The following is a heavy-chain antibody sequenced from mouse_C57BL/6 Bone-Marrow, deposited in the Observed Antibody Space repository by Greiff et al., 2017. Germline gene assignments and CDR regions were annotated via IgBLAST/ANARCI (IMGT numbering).Heavy chain of an antibody. J-gene: IGHJ1*03. Sequence: LQESGPELVKPGASVKLSCKASGYTFTSYDINWVKQRPGPGLEWIGWIYPRDGSTKYNEKFKGKATLTVDTSSSTAYMELHILTSEDSAVYFCARDYGSSYWYFDVWGTGTTVTVSS. V-gene: IGHV1-85*01. D-gene: IGHD1-1*01. CDR1: GYTFTSYD. CDR2: IYPRDGST. CDR3: ARDYGSSYWYFDV.